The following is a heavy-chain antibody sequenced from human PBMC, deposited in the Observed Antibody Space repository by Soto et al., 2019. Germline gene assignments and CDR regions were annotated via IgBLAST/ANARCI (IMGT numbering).Heavy chain of an antibody. CDR2: ISSSGSST. CDR3: AGAAAARPAAWY. D-gene: IGHD6-6*01. CDR1: GITFGDYY. Sequence: QVQLVESGGGLVKPGGSLRLSCAASGITFGDYYMGWIGLAPGKGLEGVLYISSSGSSTYYVDSVEGRFTISRDNARNALYLQMHSLGADDTGVYYCAGAAAARPAAWYWGQATLVTVSS. J-gene: IGHJ1*01. V-gene: IGHV3-11*01.